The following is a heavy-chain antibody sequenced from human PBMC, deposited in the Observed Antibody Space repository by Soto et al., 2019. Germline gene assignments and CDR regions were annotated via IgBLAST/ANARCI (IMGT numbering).Heavy chain of an antibody. CDR3: ASVDYGSGSYYPDY. D-gene: IGHD3-10*01. Sequence: PSETLSLTCTVSGGSISSSSYYWGWIRQPPGKGLEWIGSIFYSGSTYYNPSLKSRVTISVDTSKNQFSLKLSSVTAADTAVYYCASVDYGSGSYYPDYWGQGTLVTVS. V-gene: IGHV4-39*01. CDR2: IFYSGST. J-gene: IGHJ4*02. CDR1: GGSISSSSYY.